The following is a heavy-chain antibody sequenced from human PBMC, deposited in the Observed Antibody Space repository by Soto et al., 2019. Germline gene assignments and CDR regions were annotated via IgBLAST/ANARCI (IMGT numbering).Heavy chain of an antibody. CDR1: GFTFGHYA. V-gene: IGHV3-23*01. Sequence: LRLSCAASGFTFGHYAMNWVRQAPGKGLEWISTITYDGDFTHYEDSVKGRFTVSRDNSKNIIYLEMNNLRVDDTDLYDCARDPSTGKADYWGRGTLVTVSS. J-gene: IGHJ4*01. D-gene: IGHD3-9*01. CDR2: ITYDGDFT. CDR3: ARDPSTGKADY.